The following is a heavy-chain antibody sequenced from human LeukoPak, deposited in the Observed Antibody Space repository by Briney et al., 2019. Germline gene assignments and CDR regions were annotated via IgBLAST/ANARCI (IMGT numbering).Heavy chain of an antibody. V-gene: IGHV3-21*06. J-gene: IGHJ4*02. CDR1: RFTFSTYS. CDR2: ISSSSSHI. Sequence: GGSLRLSCAASRFTFSTYSMNWVRQAPGKGLEWVSSISSSSSHIYYADSVKGRFTISRDNAKNSLYLQMNSLRAEDTAIYYCTRVGYIDEGIDYWGQGTLVTVSS. D-gene: IGHD5-24*01. CDR3: TRVGYIDEGIDY.